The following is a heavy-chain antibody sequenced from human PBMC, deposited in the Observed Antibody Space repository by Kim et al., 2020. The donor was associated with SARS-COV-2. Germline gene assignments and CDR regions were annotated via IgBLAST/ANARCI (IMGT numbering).Heavy chain of an antibody. J-gene: IGHJ6*02. CDR3: ARAEDNYYGSGLPGDTMDV. CDR2: ISAYNGNT. CDR1: GYTFTSYG. Sequence: ASVKVSCKASGYTFTSYGISWVRQAPGQGLEWMGWISAYNGNTNYAQKLQGRVTMTTDTSTSTAYMELRSLRSDDTAVYYCARAEDNYYGSGLPGDTMDVWGQGTTVTVSS. V-gene: IGHV1-18*01. D-gene: IGHD3-10*01.